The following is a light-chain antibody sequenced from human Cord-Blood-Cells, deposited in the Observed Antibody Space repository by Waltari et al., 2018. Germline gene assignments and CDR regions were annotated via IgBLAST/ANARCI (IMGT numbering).Light chain of an antibody. CDR3: CSYAGSYNWV. J-gene: IGLJ3*02. Sequence: QSALTQPRSVSGSPGQSVTIPCTGTSSDVGGYNYVSWYQQHPGKAPTLMMYDVSKRPSGVPDRFSGSKSGNTASLTISGLQAEDEADYYCCSYAGSYNWVFGGGTKLTVL. V-gene: IGLV2-11*01. CDR1: SSDVGGYNY. CDR2: DVS.